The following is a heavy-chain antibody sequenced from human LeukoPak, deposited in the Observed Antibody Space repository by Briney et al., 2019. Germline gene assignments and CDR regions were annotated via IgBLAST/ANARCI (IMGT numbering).Heavy chain of an antibody. Sequence: SETLSLTCTVSGGSISSGDYYWSWIRQPPGKGLEWIGYIYYSGSTYYNPSLKSRVTISVDTAKNQFSLKLSSVTAADTAVYYCARGDYDFWSGHAFDIWGQGTMVTVSS. CDR3: ARGDYDFWSGHAFDI. D-gene: IGHD3-3*01. CDR1: GGSISSGDYY. V-gene: IGHV4-30-4*08. J-gene: IGHJ3*02. CDR2: IYYSGST.